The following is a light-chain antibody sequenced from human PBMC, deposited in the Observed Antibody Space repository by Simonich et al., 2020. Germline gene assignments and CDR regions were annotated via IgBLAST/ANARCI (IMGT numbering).Light chain of an antibody. CDR3: QQRSNWPPYT. J-gene: IGKJ2*01. CDR1: QSVSSY. Sequence: EIVLTQSPATLSLSPGERATLSCRASQSVSSYLAWYQQKPGQAPRLLIYVASNRATGIPARFSGSGSGTDFTLTISSLEPEDFAVYYCQQRSNWPPYTFGQGTNLEIK. V-gene: IGKV3-11*01. CDR2: VAS.